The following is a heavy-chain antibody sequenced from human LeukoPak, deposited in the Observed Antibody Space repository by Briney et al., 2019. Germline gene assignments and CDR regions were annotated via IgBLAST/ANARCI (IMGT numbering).Heavy chain of an antibody. CDR3: AKDFRIGYSAHFDY. J-gene: IGHJ4*02. CDR2: ISGSSGII. V-gene: IGHV3-48*01. CDR1: GFTFNTYT. Sequence: GGSLRLSCAASGFTFNTYTMNWVRQAPGKGLEWVSYISGSSGIIDYADSVRGRFTISRDNAKNSLYLQMNSLRAEDTAVYYCAKDFRIGYSAHFDYWGQGALVTVSS. D-gene: IGHD2-21*01.